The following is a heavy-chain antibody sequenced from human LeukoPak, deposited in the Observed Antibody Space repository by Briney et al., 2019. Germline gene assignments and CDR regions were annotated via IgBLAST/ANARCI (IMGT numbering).Heavy chain of an antibody. Sequence: SETLSLTCTVSGVSVSSGSYYWSWIRQPPGKGLEWIGFIYYGGSTNYNPSIKTRVAMSVDTSRDQVSLKMTSVTAADTAVYYGARVLIAGAGFDFWGLGTLVTVSS. D-gene: IGHD6-19*01. CDR2: IYYGGST. CDR1: GVSVSSGSYY. CDR3: ARVLIAGAGFDF. V-gene: IGHV4-61*01. J-gene: IGHJ4*02.